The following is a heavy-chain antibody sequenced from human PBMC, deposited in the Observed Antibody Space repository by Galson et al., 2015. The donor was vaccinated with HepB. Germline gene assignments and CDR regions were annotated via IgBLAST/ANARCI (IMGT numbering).Heavy chain of an antibody. CDR2: IYPDDADT. Sequence: SGAEGKKHGESLKISCQGSGYNFAIYWIAWVRQKPGKGLEWMGIIYPDDADTRYGPSFQGQVTISADKSTSTASLQWSSLKASDTAMYYCARRIRYCHGVCSFFDYWGQGTLVTVS. J-gene: IGHJ4*02. CDR3: ARRIRYCHGVCSFFDY. D-gene: IGHD2-21*02. V-gene: IGHV5-51*01. CDR1: GYNFAIYW.